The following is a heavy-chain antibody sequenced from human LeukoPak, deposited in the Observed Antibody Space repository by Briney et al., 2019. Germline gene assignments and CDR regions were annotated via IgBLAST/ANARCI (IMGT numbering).Heavy chain of an antibody. D-gene: IGHD6-19*01. Sequence: HPGGSLRLSCAASGFTFSSYAMSWVRQAPGKGLEWVSAISGSGGSTYYADSVKGRFTISRDNSKNTLYLQMNSLRAEDTAVYYCAKHRTKVAGTFQHWGQSTLVTVSS. CDR3: AKHRTKVAGTFQH. V-gene: IGHV3-23*01. J-gene: IGHJ1*01. CDR2: ISGSGGST. CDR1: GFTFSSYA.